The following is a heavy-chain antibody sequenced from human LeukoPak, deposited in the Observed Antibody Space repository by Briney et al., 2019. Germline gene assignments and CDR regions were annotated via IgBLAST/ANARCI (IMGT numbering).Heavy chain of an antibody. J-gene: IGHJ4*02. V-gene: IGHV3-48*03. CDR3: AMFYFDY. CDR2: ISSSGSTI. CDR1: GFTFSSYE. Sequence: QPGGSLRLSSAASGFTFSSYEMNWVRQAPGKGLEWVSYISSSGSTIYYADSVKGRFTISRDNAKNSLFLQMNSLRAEDTAIYYCAMFYFDYWGQGTLVTVSS.